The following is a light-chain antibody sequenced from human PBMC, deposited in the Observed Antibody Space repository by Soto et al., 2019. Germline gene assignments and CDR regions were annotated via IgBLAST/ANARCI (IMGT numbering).Light chain of an antibody. Sequence: QSVLTQPASVSGSPGQSITISCTGTSSDVGDYDYVSWYQQHPDKAPKLMIYEVSSRPSGVSNRVSGSKSGNTASLTISGLQAEDEADYYCSSYTSSSTSHVLFGGGTKLTVL. J-gene: IGLJ2*01. CDR3: SSYTSSSTSHVL. CDR1: SSDVGDYDY. CDR2: EVS. V-gene: IGLV2-14*01.